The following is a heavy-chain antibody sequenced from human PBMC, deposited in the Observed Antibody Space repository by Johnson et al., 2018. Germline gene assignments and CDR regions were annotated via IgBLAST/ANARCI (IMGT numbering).Heavy chain of an antibody. CDR1: GFTFSSYG. J-gene: IGHJ3*02. Sequence: QVQLVESGGGVVQPGRSLRLSCAASGFTFSSYGMHWVRQAPGKGLEWVAVIWYDGSNKYYADSVKGRFTISRNNSKNTLYVQMNSLGAEDTAVYYCASDQPPDSSGYAFDIWGQWTMVTVSS. V-gene: IGHV3-33*01. CDR3: ASDQPPDSSGYAFDI. CDR2: IWYDGSNK. D-gene: IGHD3-22*01.